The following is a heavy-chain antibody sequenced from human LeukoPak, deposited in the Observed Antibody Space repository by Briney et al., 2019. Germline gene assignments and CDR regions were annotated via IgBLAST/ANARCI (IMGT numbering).Heavy chain of an antibody. Sequence: PGGSLRLSCAASGFTFSSYAMSWVRQAPGKGLEWVSAISGSGGSTYYADSVKGRFTISRDNSKNTLYLQMNSLRAEGTAVYYCAKMASKSSGWLDAFDIWGQGTMVTVSS. CDR2: ISGSGGST. J-gene: IGHJ3*02. D-gene: IGHD6-19*01. V-gene: IGHV3-23*01. CDR1: GFTFSSYA. CDR3: AKMASKSSGWLDAFDI.